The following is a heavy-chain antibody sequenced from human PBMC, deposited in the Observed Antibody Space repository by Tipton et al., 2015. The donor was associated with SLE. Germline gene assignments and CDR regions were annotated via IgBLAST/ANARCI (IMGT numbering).Heavy chain of an antibody. Sequence: QLVQSGAEVKKPGSSVKVSCKASGYTFTSYDINWVRQATGQGLEWMGWMNPNSGNTGYAQKFQGRVTITAGESMMTAYMELSSLRSEDTALYYCATGSAYDDAFDIWGQGTMVTVSS. D-gene: IGHD5-12*01. V-gene: IGHV1-8*03. CDR2: MNPNSGNT. J-gene: IGHJ3*02. CDR3: ATGSAYDDAFDI. CDR1: GYTFTSYD.